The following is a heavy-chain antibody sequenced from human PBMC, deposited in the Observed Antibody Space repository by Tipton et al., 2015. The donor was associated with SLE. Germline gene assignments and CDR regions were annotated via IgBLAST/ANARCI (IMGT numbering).Heavy chain of an antibody. J-gene: IGHJ6*03. CDR2: VFYRGST. CDR3: ARTEVRGVIAMDV. D-gene: IGHD3-10*01. CDR1: AHSMTSHY. V-gene: IGHV4-59*08. Sequence: TLSLTCTVSAHSMTSHYWSWIRQSPGKGLEWIGYVFYRGSTNYNPSLKSRVTISVDTSKNQFSLKLTSVTAADTAVYYCARTEVRGVIAMDVWGKGTTVTVSS.